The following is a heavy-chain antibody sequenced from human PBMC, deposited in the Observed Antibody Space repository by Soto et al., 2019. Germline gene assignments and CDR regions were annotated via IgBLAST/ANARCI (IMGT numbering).Heavy chain of an antibody. CDR1: GYTFTSYD. CDR3: ASSGYSYGFLHTYYYYGMDV. V-gene: IGHV1-8*01. D-gene: IGHD5-18*01. J-gene: IGHJ6*02. CDR2: MNPNSGNT. Sequence: GASVKVSCKASGYTFTSYDINWVRQATGQGLEWMGWMNPNSGNTGYAQKFQGRVTMTRNTSISTAYMELSSLRSEDTAVYYCASSGYSYGFLHTYYYYGMDVWGQGTTVTVSS.